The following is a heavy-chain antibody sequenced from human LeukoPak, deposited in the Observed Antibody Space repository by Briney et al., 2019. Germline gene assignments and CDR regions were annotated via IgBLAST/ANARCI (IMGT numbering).Heavy chain of an antibody. CDR1: GGSISSYY. J-gene: IGHJ6*03. CDR3: ASEQIYLWSAVCDYYYYKDV. V-gene: IGHV4-4*07. Sequence: PSETLSLTCTVSGGSISSYYWNWIRQPAGKGLEWIGRIYTSGNINYNPSLKSRVTMSVDTSNNQFSLKLTSVTGADTALQYYASEQIYLWSAVCDYYYYKDVWGKGTTVIISS. CDR2: IYTSGNI. D-gene: IGHD5-18*01.